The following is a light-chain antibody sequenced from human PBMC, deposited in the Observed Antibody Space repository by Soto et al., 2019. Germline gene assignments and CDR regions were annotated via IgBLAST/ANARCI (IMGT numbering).Light chain of an antibody. CDR3: SSYAGSNNYV. V-gene: IGLV2-8*01. J-gene: IGLJ1*01. CDR2: EVS. CDR1: SSDVGGYNY. Sequence: QSVLTQPPSASGSPGQSVTISCTGTSSDVGGYNYVSWYQQHPGKAPKLMIYEVSKRPSGVPHRFSGSKSGNTASLTVSGLQAEDEADYYCSSYAGSNNYVFGTGTKVTVL.